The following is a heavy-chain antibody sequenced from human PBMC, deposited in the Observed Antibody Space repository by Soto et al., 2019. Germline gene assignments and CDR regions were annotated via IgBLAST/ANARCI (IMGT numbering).Heavy chain of an antibody. CDR1: GFTFSSYW. D-gene: IGHD4-17*01. V-gene: IGHV3-74*01. Sequence: EVQLVESGGGLVQPGGSLRLSCAASGFTFSSYWMHWVRQAPGKGLVWVSRIIRDGSTTNYADSVKGRFTISRDNAKNTLYLQMNSLRAEDTAVYYCARGITGDYGSDYWGQGTLVTVSS. J-gene: IGHJ4*02. CDR3: ARGITGDYGSDY. CDR2: IIRDGSTT.